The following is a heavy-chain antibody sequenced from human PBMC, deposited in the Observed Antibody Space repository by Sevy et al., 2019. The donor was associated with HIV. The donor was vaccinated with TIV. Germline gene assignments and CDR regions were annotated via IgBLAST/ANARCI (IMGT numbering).Heavy chain of an antibody. CDR1: GFTFSSYS. CDR2: ISSSSSTL. J-gene: IGHJ4*02. D-gene: IGHD6-13*01. Sequence: GGSLRLSCAASGFTFSSYSMNWVRQAPGKGLEWVSYISSSSSTLYYADSVKGRFTISRDNAKNSLYRQMNSLRDEDTAVYYCARSENIAAAGWAGRNNYYFDYWGQGTLVTVSS. CDR3: ARSENIAAAGWAGRNNYYFDY. V-gene: IGHV3-48*02.